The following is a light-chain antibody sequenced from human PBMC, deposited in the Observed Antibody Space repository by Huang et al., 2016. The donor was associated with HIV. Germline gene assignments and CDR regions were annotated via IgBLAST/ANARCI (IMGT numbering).Light chain of an antibody. CDR1: QGISNS. J-gene: IGKJ4*01. V-gene: IGKV1-9*01. Sequence: IQLTQSPSSLSASIGDRVTITCRASQGISNSLAWYQQRPGEAPKLLTFAASALQPGVPSRFSGTGSETDFTLIRTSLQPEDFATYYCQQLKTYPVTFGGGTRVDNK. CDR2: AAS. CDR3: QQLKTYPVT.